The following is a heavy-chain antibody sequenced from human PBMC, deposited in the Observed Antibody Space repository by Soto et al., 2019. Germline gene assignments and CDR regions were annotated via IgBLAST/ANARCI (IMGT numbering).Heavy chain of an antibody. CDR1: GFTFSSYN. V-gene: IGHV3-48*02. D-gene: IGHD1-26*01. CDR2: ISGTSGTI. Sequence: EVQLVESGGGLVQPGGSLRLSCAASGFTFSSYNMNWVRQAPGKGLECISYISGTSGTIYYADSVKGRFTISRDNAKNSLYLQMNSLRDEDTAVYYCAASGSFDYWGQGTLVTVSS. CDR3: AASGSFDY. J-gene: IGHJ4*02.